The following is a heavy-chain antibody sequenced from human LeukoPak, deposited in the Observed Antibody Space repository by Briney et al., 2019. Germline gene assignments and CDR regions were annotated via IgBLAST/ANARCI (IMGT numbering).Heavy chain of an antibody. J-gene: IGHJ4*02. D-gene: IGHD6-6*01. CDR2: IYHSGST. CDR1: GGSISSGGYY. CDR3: ARWDPYSSSSIDY. Sequence: SETLSLTCTVSGGSISSGGYYWSWIRQPPGNGLEWIGYIYHSGSTYYNPSLKSRVTISVDRSKNQFSLKLSSVTAADTAVYYCARWDPYSSSSIDYWGQGTLVTVSS. V-gene: IGHV4-30-2*01.